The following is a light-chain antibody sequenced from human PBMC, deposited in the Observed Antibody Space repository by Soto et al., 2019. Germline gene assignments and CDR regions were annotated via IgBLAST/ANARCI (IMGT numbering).Light chain of an antibody. CDR2: LNSDGSH. CDR1: SGHSSLA. V-gene: IGLV4-69*01. J-gene: IGLJ2*01. CDR3: QTWGTGTVV. Sequence: QPVLTQSPSASASLGATVKVTCTLSSGHSSLAIAWHQQQPEKAPRYLMKLNSDGSHRKGDGIPDRFSGSSSGAERYLTISSLQSEDEADYYCQTWGTGTVVFGGGTQLTVL.